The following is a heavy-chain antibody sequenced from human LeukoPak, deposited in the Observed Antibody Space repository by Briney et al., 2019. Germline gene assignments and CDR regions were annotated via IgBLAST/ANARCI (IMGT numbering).Heavy chain of an antibody. CDR1: GGPMSSYY. CDR2: IYPCWST. J-gene: IGHJ4*02. D-gene: IGHD3-10*01. Sequence: SETLSLTCTVSGGPMSSYYWSWIRQPAGKGLGGIGRIYPCWSTNYNPSLKSRVTMSVHTSKNQFSLKLSSVTAADTAVYYCARSRVVRGVIVEVFDYWGQGTLVTVSS. CDR3: ARSRVVRGVIVEVFDY. V-gene: IGHV4-4*07.